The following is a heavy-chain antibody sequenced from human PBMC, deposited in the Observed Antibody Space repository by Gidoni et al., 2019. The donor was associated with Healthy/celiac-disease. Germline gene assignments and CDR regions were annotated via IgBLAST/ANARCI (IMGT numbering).Heavy chain of an antibody. CDR2: ISSSGSTI. CDR1: GFTFSSYE. D-gene: IGHD3-22*01. J-gene: IGHJ4*02. CDR3: ARDSRYYYDSSGYYGAFDY. Sequence: EVQLVESGGGLVQPGGSLRLSCAASGFTFSSYEMNWVRQAPGKGLEWVSYISSSGSTIYYADSVKGRFTISRDNAKNSLYLQMNSLRAEDTAVYYCARDSRYYYDSSGYYGAFDYWGQGTLVTVSS. V-gene: IGHV3-48*03.